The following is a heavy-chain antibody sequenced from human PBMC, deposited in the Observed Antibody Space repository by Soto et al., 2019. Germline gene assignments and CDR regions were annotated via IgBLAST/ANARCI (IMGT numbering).Heavy chain of an antibody. CDR2: IYWSDDE. V-gene: IGHV2-5*01. Sequence: QITLKESGPTLVKPTQTLTLTCTFSGFSLTTHGVGVGWIRQPPGKALEWLALIYWSDDERYSPSLKSRVTITKDTSKDQVVLTMTNLGPVDTATYCCVYVRSGVDAFEVLGHGTMVTVSS. CDR1: GFSLTTHGVG. CDR3: VYVRSGVDAFEV. J-gene: IGHJ3*01.